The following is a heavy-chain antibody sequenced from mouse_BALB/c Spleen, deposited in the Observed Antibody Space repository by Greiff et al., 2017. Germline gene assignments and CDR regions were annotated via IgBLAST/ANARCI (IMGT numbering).Heavy chain of an antibody. D-gene: IGHD2-14*01. CDR3: ARLHYRYDGDY. CDR2: ISSGSSTF. V-gene: IGHV5-17*02. J-gene: IGHJ2*01. CDR1: GFTFSSFG. Sequence: EVKLMESGGGLVQPGGSRKLSCAASGFTFSSFGMHWVRQAPEKGLEWVAYISSGSSTFYYADTVKGRFTISRDNPKNTLFLQMTSLRSEDTAMYYCARLHYRYDGDYWGQGTTLTVSS.